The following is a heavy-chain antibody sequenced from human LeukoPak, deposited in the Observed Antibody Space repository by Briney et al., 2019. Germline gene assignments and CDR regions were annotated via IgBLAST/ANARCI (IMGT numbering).Heavy chain of an antibody. CDR2: ISGSGGST. CDR1: GFTFSSYA. Sequence: GGSLRLSCAASGFTFSSYAMSWVRQAPGKGLEWVSAISGSGGSTYYADSVKGRFTISRDNAKNSLYLQMNSLRAEDTAVYYCAREGPHYYDSSGYPDYWGQGTLVTVSS. CDR3: AREGPHYYDSSGYPDY. D-gene: IGHD3-22*01. V-gene: IGHV3-23*01. J-gene: IGHJ4*02.